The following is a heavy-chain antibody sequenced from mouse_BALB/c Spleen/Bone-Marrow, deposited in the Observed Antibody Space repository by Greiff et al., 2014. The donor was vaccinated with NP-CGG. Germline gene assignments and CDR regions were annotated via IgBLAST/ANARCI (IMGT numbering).Heavy chain of an antibody. Sequence: EVKVVESGGGLVQPGGSRKLSCAASGFTFSSFGMHWVRQAPEKGLEWVAYISSGSSTIYYADTVKGRFTISRDNPKNTLFLQMTSLRSEDTAMYYCAAITTVVARYAMDYWGQGTSVTVSS. D-gene: IGHD1-1*01. CDR1: GFTFSSFG. J-gene: IGHJ4*01. CDR3: AAITTVVARYAMDY. CDR2: ISSGSSTI. V-gene: IGHV5-17*02.